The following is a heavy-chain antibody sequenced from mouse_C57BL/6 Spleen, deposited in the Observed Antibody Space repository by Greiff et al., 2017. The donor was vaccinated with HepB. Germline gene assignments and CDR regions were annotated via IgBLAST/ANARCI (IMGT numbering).Heavy chain of an antibody. Sequence: QVQLQQPGAELVMPGASVKLSCKASGYTFTSYWMHWVKQRPGQGLEWIGEIDPSDSYTNYNQKFKGKSTLTVDKSSSTAYMQLSSLTSDDSAVYYCARATAQATFDYWGQGTTLTVSS. CDR2: IDPSDSYT. CDR1: GYTFTSYW. V-gene: IGHV1-69*01. D-gene: IGHD3-2*02. J-gene: IGHJ2*01. CDR3: ARATAQATFDY.